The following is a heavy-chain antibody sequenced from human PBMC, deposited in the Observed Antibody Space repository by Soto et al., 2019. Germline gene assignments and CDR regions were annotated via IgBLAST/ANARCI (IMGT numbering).Heavy chain of an antibody. J-gene: IGHJ6*02. V-gene: IGHV5-10-1*01. Sequence: HGESLKISCKGSGYRFTNYWISWVRQMPGKGLEWMGKIDPSDSYTKYSPSFQGHVTISADKSTNTAFLQWRSLKTPDTAMYYCARTVTYYRYGMDVWGQGTTVTVSS. CDR1: GYRFTNYW. D-gene: IGHD4-4*01. CDR2: IDPSDSYT. CDR3: ARTVTYYRYGMDV.